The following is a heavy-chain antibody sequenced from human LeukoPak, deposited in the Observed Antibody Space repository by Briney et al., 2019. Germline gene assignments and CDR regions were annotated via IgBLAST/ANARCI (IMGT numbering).Heavy chain of an antibody. CDR2: IYYSGST. CDR3: ARGLMMAVAGRGQFHY. J-gene: IGHJ4*02. CDR1: GGSISSYY. V-gene: IGHV4-59*01. D-gene: IGHD6-13*01. Sequence: SETLSLTCTVSGGSISSYYWSWIRQPPGKGLEWIGYIYYSGSTNYNPSLKSRVTISVDTSKNQFSLKLSSVTAADTAVYYCARGLMMAVAGRGQFHYWGQGTLVTVSS.